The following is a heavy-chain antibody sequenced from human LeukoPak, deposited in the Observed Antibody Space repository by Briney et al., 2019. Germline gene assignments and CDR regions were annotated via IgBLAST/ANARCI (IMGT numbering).Heavy chain of an antibody. J-gene: IGHJ2*01. Sequence: SETLSLTCTVSGGSISSYYWSWIRQPPGKGLEWIGYIYYSGSTNYNPSLKSQVTISVDTSKNQFSLKLSSVTAADTAVYYCARGERHWYFDLWGRGTLVTVSS. CDR1: GGSISSYY. V-gene: IGHV4-59*01. CDR3: ARGERHWYFDL. D-gene: IGHD1-1*01. CDR2: IYYSGST.